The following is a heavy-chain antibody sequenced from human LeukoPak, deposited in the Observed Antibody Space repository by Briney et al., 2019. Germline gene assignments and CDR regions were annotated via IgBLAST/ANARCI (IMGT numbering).Heavy chain of an antibody. V-gene: IGHV3-21*01. J-gene: IGHJ4*02. CDR2: ISSSSSYI. D-gene: IGHD4-17*01. CDR1: GFTFSSYA. Sequence: KPGGSLRLSCAASGFTFSSYAMHWVRQAPGKGLEWVSSISSSSSYIYYADSVKGRFTISRDNAKNSLSLQMNSLRAEDTAVYYCARARGGDYYFDYWGQGTLVTVSS. CDR3: ARARGGDYYFDY.